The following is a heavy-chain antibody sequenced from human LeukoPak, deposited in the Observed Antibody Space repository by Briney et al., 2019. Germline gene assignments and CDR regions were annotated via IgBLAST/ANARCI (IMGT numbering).Heavy chain of an antibody. CDR3: ARPGRRDYYFDS. CDR2: IYYSGST. V-gene: IGHV4-39*01. J-gene: IGHJ4*02. D-gene: IGHD2-21*02. CDR1: GGSISSSSYY. Sequence: PSETLSLTCTVSGGSISSSSYYWGWIRQPPGKGLEWIGSIYYSGSTYYNPSPKSRVTISVDTSNNQFSLKLSSVTAADTAVYYCARPGRRDYYFDSWGAGTLVTVSS.